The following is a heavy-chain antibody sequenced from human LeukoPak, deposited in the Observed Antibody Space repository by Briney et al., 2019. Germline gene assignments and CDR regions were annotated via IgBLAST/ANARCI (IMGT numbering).Heavy chain of an antibody. CDR3: ARGIDYYGSGSYYSFGY. CDR1: GGSFSGYY. CDR2: INHSGST. J-gene: IGHJ4*02. D-gene: IGHD3-10*01. V-gene: IGHV4-34*01. Sequence: SETLSLTCTVYGGSFSGYYWSWIRQPPGKGLEWIGEINHSGSTNYNPSLKSRVTISVDTSKNQFSLKLSSVTAADTAVYYCARGIDYYGSGSYYSFGYWGQGTLVTVSS.